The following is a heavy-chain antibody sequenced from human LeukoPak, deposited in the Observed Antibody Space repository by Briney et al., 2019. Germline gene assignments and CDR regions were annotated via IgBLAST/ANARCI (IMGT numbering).Heavy chain of an antibody. D-gene: IGHD2-15*01. CDR3: ARAPQGSTHY. CDR1: GFTVNNNY. Sequence: GGSLRRSCAASGFTVNNNYMTWVRQAPGKGLEWVSVIYSYGSTYYADSVKGRFTISRDNSKNTLYLQMNSLRAEDTAVYYCARAPQGSTHYWGQGTLVTVSS. CDR2: IYSYGST. V-gene: IGHV3-66*01. J-gene: IGHJ4*02.